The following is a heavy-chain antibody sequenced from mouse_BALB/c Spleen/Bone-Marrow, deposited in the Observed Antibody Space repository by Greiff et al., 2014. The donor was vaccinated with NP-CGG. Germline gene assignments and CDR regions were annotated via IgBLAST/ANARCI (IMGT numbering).Heavy chain of an antibody. V-gene: IGHV6-6*02. Sequence: EVKLVESGGGLVQPGGSMKPSCVASGFTFSSYWMNWVRQSPEKGLEWVAEIRLKSNNYATHYAESVKGRFTISRDDSKSSVYLQMNNLRAEDTGIYYCTRTGTGYFDYWGQGTTLTVSS. CDR3: TRTGTGYFDY. CDR1: GFTFSSYW. J-gene: IGHJ2*01. D-gene: IGHD4-1*01. CDR2: IRLKSNNYAT.